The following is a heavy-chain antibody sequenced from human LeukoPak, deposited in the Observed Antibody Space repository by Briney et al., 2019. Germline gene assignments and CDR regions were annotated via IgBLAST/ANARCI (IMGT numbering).Heavy chain of an antibody. V-gene: IGHV3-15*01. Sequence: NPGGSLRLSCAPSLFTFSNAWMSWVRQAPGKGLEWVGRIKTKTDGGTTDYAAPVKGRFTISRDDSKNTLYLLMNSLKTEDTAVYCWTTEVIEGATDGTLDIWGQGTMVTVSS. CDR3: TTEVIEGATDGTLDI. D-gene: IGHD6-13*01. CDR2: IKTKTDGGTT. J-gene: IGHJ3*02. CDR1: LFTFSNAW.